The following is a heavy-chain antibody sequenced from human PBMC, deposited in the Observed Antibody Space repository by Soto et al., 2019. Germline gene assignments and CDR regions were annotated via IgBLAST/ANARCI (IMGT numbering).Heavy chain of an antibody. CDR1: GGSISSGDYY. D-gene: IGHD6-13*01. CDR3: ARVAAADETYYYGMDV. V-gene: IGHV4-30-4*01. Sequence: SETLSLTCTVSGGSISSGDYYWSWIRQPPGKGLEWIGYIYYSGSTYYNPSLKSRVTISVDTSKNQFSLKLSSVTAADTAVYYCARVAAADETYYYGMDVWGQGTTVTVSS. J-gene: IGHJ6*02. CDR2: IYYSGST.